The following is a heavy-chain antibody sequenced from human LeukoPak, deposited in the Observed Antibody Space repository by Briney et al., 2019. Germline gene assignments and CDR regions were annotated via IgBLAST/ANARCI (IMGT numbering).Heavy chain of an antibody. CDR3: TRDGGSFCDFDY. Sequence: PGGSLGLSCVASGFSFRNYAIHWVRQAPGKGLEYVSVINTDGRITYYAGSVKGRFTISRDNSKNTVYLQMGSLRGEDMAVYYCTRDGGSFCDFDYWGQGALVTVSS. CDR2: INTDGRIT. V-gene: IGHV3-64*02. D-gene: IGHD1-26*01. CDR1: GFSFRNYA. J-gene: IGHJ4*02.